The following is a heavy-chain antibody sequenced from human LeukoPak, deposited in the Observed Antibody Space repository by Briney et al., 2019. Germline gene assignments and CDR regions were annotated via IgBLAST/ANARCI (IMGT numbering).Heavy chain of an antibody. J-gene: IGHJ5*02. CDR1: GGSFSTYY. Sequence: SETLSLTCDVSGGSFSTYYCSWIRQPPGKGLEWIGEINHSGSTTYNPSLKSRVTISVDTSKHQFSLKLSSVTAAVTAIYYCARGRMTAADNWFDPWGQGTLVTVSS. CDR3: ARGRMTAADNWFDP. CDR2: INHSGST. D-gene: IGHD6-13*01. V-gene: IGHV4-34*01.